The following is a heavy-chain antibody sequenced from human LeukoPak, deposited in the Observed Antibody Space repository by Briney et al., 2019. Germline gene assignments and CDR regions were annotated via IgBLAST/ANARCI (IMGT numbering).Heavy chain of an antibody. Sequence: SETLSLTCAVYGGSFSGYYWSWIRQPPGNGLEWIGEINHSGSTNYNPSLKSRVTISVDTSKNQFSLKLSSVTAADTAVYYCARGITIFGVVRVPYYYYGLDVWGQGTTVTVSS. CDR1: GGSFSGYY. J-gene: IGHJ6*02. D-gene: IGHD3-3*01. CDR3: ARGITIFGVVRVPYYYYGLDV. V-gene: IGHV4-34*01. CDR2: INHSGST.